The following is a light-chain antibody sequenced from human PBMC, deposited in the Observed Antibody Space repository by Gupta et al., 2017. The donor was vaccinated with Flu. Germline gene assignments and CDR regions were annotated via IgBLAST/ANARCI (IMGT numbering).Light chain of an antibody. CDR2: GAS. J-gene: IGKJ1*01. Sequence: EVVITQSPATLSVSPGERATLSCRASQSIGSNVAWYKQKPGQPPRLVIYGASTRDAGIPARFSGSGSGKEFTLTIGGRQSEDFAVYYCQHYNNWPPWTFGQGTKV. CDR3: QHYNNWPPWT. CDR1: QSIGSN. V-gene: IGKV3-15*01.